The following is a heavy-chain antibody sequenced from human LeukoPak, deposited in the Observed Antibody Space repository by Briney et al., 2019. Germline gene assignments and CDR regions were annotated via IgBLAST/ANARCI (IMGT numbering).Heavy chain of an antibody. CDR3: AKADAPYCSGGSCYFFDY. Sequence: GGSLRLSCAASGFTFSSYAMSWVRQAPGKGLEWVSAISGSGGSTYYADSVKGRLTISRDNSKNTLYLQMNSLRAEDTAVYYCAKADAPYCSGGSCYFFDYWGQGTLVTVSS. J-gene: IGHJ4*02. D-gene: IGHD2-15*01. CDR1: GFTFSSYA. CDR2: ISGSGGST. V-gene: IGHV3-23*01.